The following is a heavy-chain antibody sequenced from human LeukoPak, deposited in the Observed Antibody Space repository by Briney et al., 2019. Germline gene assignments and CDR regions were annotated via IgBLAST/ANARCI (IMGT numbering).Heavy chain of an antibody. CDR2: ISYDGSNK. CDR3: ARDSCGGDCYSWYFQH. CDR1: GFTFSSYA. Sequence: GGSLRLSCAASGFTFSSYAMHWVRQAPGKGLEWVAVISYDGSNKYYADSVKGRFTISRDNSKNTLYLQMNSLRAEDTAVYYCARDSCGGDCYSWYFQHWGQGTLVTVSS. D-gene: IGHD2-21*02. J-gene: IGHJ1*01. V-gene: IGHV3-30-3*01.